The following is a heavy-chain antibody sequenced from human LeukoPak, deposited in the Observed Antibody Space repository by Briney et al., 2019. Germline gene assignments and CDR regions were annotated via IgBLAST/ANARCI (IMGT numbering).Heavy chain of an antibody. D-gene: IGHD3-22*01. Sequence: PGGSLRLSCAASGFTFSTYNMNWVRQAPGKGLEWLAYITSNINTIYYADSVKGRFTISRDNTKNSLYLQMNSLRAEDTAVYYCVLGGYDSPYSGFDYWGQGTLVTVSS. CDR3: VLGGYDSPYSGFDY. CDR2: ITSNINTI. CDR1: GFTFSTYN. J-gene: IGHJ4*02. V-gene: IGHV3-48*04.